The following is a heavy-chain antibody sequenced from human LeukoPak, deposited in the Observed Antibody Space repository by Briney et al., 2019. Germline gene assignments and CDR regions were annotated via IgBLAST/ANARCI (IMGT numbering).Heavy chain of an antibody. D-gene: IGHD6-25*01. J-gene: IGHJ4*02. CDR2: INHSGST. Sequence: YXWSWIRQPPGKGLEWIGEINHSGSTNYNPSLKSRVTISVDTSKNQFSLKLSSVTAADTAVYYCARLVAAPDYWGQGTLVTVSS. CDR1: YX. CDR3: ARLVAAPDY. V-gene: IGHV4-34*01.